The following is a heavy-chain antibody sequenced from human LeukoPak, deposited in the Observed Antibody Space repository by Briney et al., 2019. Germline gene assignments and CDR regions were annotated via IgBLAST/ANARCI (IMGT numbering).Heavy chain of an antibody. Sequence: SETLSLTCAVYGGSFSGYYWSWIRQPPGKGLEWIGEINHTGSTYYNPSLKSRVTISVDTSKNQFSLKLSSVTAADTAVYYCARVPRGRHYFDYWGQGTLVTVSS. V-gene: IGHV4-34*01. CDR3: ARVPRGRHYFDY. CDR2: INHTGST. D-gene: IGHD3-16*01. J-gene: IGHJ4*02. CDR1: GGSFSGYY.